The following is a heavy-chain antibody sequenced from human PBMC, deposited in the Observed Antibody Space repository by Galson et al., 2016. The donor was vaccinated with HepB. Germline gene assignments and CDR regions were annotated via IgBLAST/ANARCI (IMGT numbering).Heavy chain of an antibody. Sequence: SLRLSCAASGFTFSSYAMTWVRQAPGKGLEWVSGISGSGGSTYYADSVKGRFTISRDNSKNTLYMQMNSLRAEDTAVLYCSKGQMVYGDYRAAAFDIWGQGTMVTVSS. D-gene: IGHD4-17*01. CDR1: GFTFSSYA. CDR3: SKGQMVYGDYRAAAFDI. V-gene: IGHV3-23*01. J-gene: IGHJ3*02. CDR2: ISGSGGST.